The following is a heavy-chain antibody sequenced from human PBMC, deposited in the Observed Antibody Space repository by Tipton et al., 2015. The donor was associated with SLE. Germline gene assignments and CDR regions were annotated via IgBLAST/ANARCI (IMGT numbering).Heavy chain of an antibody. CDR3: ARDPHMVQGSNAFDI. Sequence: TLSLTCAVSGYSISSGYYWGWIRQPPGKGLEWIGSIYHSGGTYYNPSLKSRVTISVDTSKNQFSLKLSSVTAADTAVYYCARDPHMVQGSNAFDIWGQGTMVTVSS. CDR2: IYHSGGT. CDR1: GYSISSGYY. J-gene: IGHJ3*02. D-gene: IGHD3-10*01. V-gene: IGHV4-38-2*02.